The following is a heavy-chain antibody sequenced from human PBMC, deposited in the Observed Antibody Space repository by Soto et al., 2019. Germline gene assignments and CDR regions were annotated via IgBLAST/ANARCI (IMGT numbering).Heavy chain of an antibody. V-gene: IGHV4-4*07. Sequence: SETLSLTCTVSGRSMRGYYWSWIRQPAGERLEWIGRIYTSGTTDFNPSLKGRVTMSVDTSKNEFSLKLTSVTAADTALYYCAREDYYDTGYYVVWGRGTLVTVSS. J-gene: IGHJ4*02. CDR3: AREDYYDTGYYVV. CDR2: IYTSGTT. D-gene: IGHD3-9*01. CDR1: GRSMRGYY.